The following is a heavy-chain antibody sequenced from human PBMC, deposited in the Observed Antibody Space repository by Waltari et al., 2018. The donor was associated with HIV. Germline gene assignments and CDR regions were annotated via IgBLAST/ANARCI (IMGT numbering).Heavy chain of an antibody. Sequence: QVQLQQWGAGLLKPSETLSLTCAVYGGSFSGYYWSWIRQPPGKGLEWIGEINHSGSTNYNPSLKSRVTISVDTSKNQFSLKLSSVTAADTAVYYCARGGYIAAAGIQDWGQGTLVTVSS. CDR3: ARGGYIAAAGIQD. D-gene: IGHD6-13*01. CDR1: GGSFSGYY. J-gene: IGHJ4*02. V-gene: IGHV4-34*01. CDR2: INHSGST.